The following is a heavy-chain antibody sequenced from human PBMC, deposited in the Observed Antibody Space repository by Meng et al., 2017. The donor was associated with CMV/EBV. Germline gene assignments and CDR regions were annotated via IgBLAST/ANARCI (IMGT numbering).Heavy chain of an antibody. CDR3: AKDSEGYCSSTSCYGAGYYFDY. CDR2: IYSGGSST. J-gene: IGHJ4*02. CDR1: GFTFSSYA. V-gene: IGHV3-23*03. D-gene: IGHD2-2*01. Sequence: GALRLSCAASGFTFSSYAMSWVRQAPGKGLEWVSVIYSGGSSTYYADSVKGRFTISRDNSKNTLYLQMNSLRAEDTAVYYCAKDSEGYCSSTSCYGAGYYFDYWGQGTLVTVSS.